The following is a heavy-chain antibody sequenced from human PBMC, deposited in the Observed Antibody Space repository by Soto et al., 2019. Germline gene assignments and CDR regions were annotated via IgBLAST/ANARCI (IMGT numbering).Heavy chain of an antibody. Sequence: EVQLVESGGGLVQPGRSLRLSCAASGFTFDDYAMHWVRQAPGKGLEWVSGMSWNSGSIGYADSVKARFTISRDNAKNSLYLQMNSLRAEDTAVYYCAKDYCSSTSCHFDYWGQGTLVTVSS. V-gene: IGHV3-9*01. CDR1: GFTFDDYA. CDR3: AKDYCSSTSCHFDY. D-gene: IGHD2-2*01. CDR2: MSWNSGSI. J-gene: IGHJ4*02.